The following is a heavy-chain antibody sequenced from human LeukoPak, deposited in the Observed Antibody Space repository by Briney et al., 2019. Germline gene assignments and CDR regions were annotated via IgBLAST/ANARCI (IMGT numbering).Heavy chain of an antibody. CDR1: GFAFSSYW. CDR2: IKQDGSEK. J-gene: IGHJ3*02. CDR3: ARQVTMIVLIDAFDI. D-gene: IGHD3-22*01. V-gene: IGHV3-7*01. Sequence: GSLRLSCAASGFAFSSYWMSWVRQAPGKGLEWVANIKQDGSEKYYVDSVKGRFTISRDNAKNSLYLQMNSLRAEDTAVYYCARQVTMIVLIDAFDIWGQGTMVTVSS.